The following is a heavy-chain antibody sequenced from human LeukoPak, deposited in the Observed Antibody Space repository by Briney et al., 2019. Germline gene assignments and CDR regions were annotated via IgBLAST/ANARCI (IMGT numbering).Heavy chain of an antibody. CDR2: LYSGGTT. CDR3: VRXDXXPXXXXXV. Sequence: GGSPRLSCAAAGFTVSSNYMSWVRQAPGKGLEWVSILYSGGTTYYVDSVKGRFIISRDNSKNTLYLQMNSLRVEDTAVYYCVRXDXXPXXXXXVWGXXXTXTVSS. V-gene: IGHV3-66*01. J-gene: IGHJ6*01. CDR1: GFTVSSNY.